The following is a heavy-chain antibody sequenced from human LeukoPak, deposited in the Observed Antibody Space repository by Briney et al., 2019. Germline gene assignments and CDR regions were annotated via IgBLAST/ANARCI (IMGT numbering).Heavy chain of an antibody. CDR3: ATPKLEYSSIKDGMDV. CDR2: FDPEDGET. V-gene: IGHV1-24*01. Sequence: ASVDVSCKVSGYTLTELSMHWVRQAPGKGLEWMGGFDPEDGETIYAQKFQGRVTMTEDTSTDTAYMELSSLRSEDTAVYYCATPKLEYSSIKDGMDVWGQGTTVTVSS. D-gene: IGHD6-6*01. J-gene: IGHJ6*02. CDR1: GYTLTELS.